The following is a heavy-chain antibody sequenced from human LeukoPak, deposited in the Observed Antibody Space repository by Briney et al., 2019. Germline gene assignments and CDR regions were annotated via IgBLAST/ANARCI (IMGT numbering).Heavy chain of an antibody. J-gene: IGHJ4*02. D-gene: IGHD4-11*01. V-gene: IGHV3-7*01. CDR3: ARLSDSIACFGFDS. CDR2: IKRDGSEK. CDR1: GFTFSNYW. Sequence: PGGSLRLSCAASGFTFSNYWMNWVRQAPGKGLEWVANIKRDGSEKYYADSAKGRFTISRDNAKNSLSLHMNSLGAEDTAIYYCARLSDSIACFGFDSWGQGSLVTVSS.